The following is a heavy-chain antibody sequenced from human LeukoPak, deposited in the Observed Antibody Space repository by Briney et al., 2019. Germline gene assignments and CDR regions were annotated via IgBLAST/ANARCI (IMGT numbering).Heavy chain of an antibody. CDR1: GFTFSSYA. V-gene: IGHV3-64*01. J-gene: IGHJ4*02. CDR3: ARADYYDSSGPTFPFDY. Sequence: PGGSLRLSCAASGFTFSSYAMHWVRQAPGKGLEYVSAISSNGGSTYYANSVKGRFTISRDNSKNTLYLQMGSLRAEDMAVYYCARADYYDSSGPTFPFDYWGQGTLVTVSS. D-gene: IGHD3-22*01. CDR2: ISSNGGST.